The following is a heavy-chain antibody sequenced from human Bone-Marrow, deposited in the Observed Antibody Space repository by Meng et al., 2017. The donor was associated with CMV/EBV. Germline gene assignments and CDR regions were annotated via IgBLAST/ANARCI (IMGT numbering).Heavy chain of an antibody. J-gene: IGHJ6*02. CDR2: IKQDGSEK. Sequence: GESLKISCAVSGFTFRNYWMSWVRQAPGKGLEWVANIKQDGSEKYYVDSVKGRFTISRDNAKNSLYLQMNSLRAEDTAVYYCARTSYYYGMDVWGQGTTVTVSS. CDR3: ARTSYYYGMDV. CDR1: GFTFRNYW. V-gene: IGHV3-7*01.